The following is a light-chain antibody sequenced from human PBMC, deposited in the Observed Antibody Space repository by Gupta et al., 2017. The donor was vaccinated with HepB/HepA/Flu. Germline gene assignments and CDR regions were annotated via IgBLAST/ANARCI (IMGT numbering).Light chain of an antibody. Sequence: EIVLTQSPGPLSLSPGDRATLSCRASQSVRSSYLAWYQQKPGQAPRLLIYGASSRATGIPDRFSGSGSGTDFTLTISRLEPEDFAVYYCQQYCSSTWTFGQGTKVEIK. CDR3: QQYCSSTWT. J-gene: IGKJ1*01. CDR2: GAS. V-gene: IGKV3-20*01. CDR1: QSVRSSY.